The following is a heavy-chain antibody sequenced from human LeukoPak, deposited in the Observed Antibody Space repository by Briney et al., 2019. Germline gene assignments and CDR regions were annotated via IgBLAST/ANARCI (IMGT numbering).Heavy chain of an antibody. CDR2: ISNDESNK. D-gene: IGHD3-10*01. V-gene: IGHV3-30*03. J-gene: IGHJ5*02. CDR1: GFTFKNHA. Sequence: GRSLRLSCEASGFTFKNHAMHWVRQSPGRGLEWLALISNDESNKYYADSLKGRFTVSRDNSKNTLYLQMNSLTAEDTAVYYCARDTGNNYYAGWFDPWGQGIVVAVSS. CDR3: ARDTGNNYYAGWFDP.